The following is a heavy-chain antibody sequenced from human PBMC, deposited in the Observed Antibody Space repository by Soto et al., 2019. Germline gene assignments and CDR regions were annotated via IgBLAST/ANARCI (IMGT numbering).Heavy chain of an antibody. CDR2: ISSTTNYI. CDR1: VFTFSRYS. Sequence: PRWSLRLSCSASVFTFSRYSMNWFRQAPGKGLEWVSSISSTTNYIYYADSMKGRFTVSRDNAKNSVYLDMNSLSAEDTAVYYCARESEDLTSNFDYWGQGTLVTVSS. J-gene: IGHJ4*02. CDR3: ARESEDLTSNFDY. V-gene: IGHV3-21*01.